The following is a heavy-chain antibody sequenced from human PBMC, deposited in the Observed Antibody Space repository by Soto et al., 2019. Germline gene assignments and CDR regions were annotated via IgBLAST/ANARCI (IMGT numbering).Heavy chain of an antibody. V-gene: IGHV1-18*01. D-gene: IGHD2-2*01. CDR1: GYTFTSYG. CDR2: ISAYNGNT. J-gene: IGHJ6*02. CDR3: ARALTPYCSSTSCYDVVGYGMDV. Sequence: ASVKVSCKASGYTFTSYGISWVRQAPGQGLEWMGWISAYNGNTNYAQKLQGRVTMTTDTSTSTAYMELRSLRSDDTAVYYCARALTPYCSSTSCYDVVGYGMDVWGQGTTVTVSS.